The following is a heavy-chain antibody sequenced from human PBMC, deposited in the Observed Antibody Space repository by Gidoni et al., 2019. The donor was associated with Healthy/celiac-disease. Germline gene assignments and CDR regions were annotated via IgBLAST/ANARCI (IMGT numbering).Heavy chain of an antibody. Sequence: EVQLLESGGGLVQPGGSLRLACAASGITLSSYAMSWFRQAPGKGLGWVSAISGSCGSTYYAASVKGRFTISRDNSKNTLYLQMNSLRAEDTAVYYCAKGRHMLVVDYMDVWGKGTTVTVSS. J-gene: IGHJ6*03. V-gene: IGHV3-23*01. CDR1: GITLSSYA. CDR2: ISGSCGST. D-gene: IGHD2-15*01. CDR3: AKGRHMLVVDYMDV.